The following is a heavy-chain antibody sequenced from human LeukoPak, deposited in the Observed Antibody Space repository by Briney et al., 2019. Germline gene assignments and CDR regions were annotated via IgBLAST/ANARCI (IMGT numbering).Heavy chain of an antibody. CDR3: ARRYCSSTSCSRSNWFDP. D-gene: IGHD2-2*01. CDR1: GYTFTSYG. CDR2: ISAYNGNT. J-gene: IGHJ5*02. V-gene: IGHV1-18*01. Sequence: ASVKVSCKASGYTFTSYGISWVRQAPGQGLEWMGWISAYNGNTNYAQKLQGRVTMTTDTSTSTAYMELRSLRSDDTAVYYCARRYCSSTSCSRSNWFDPWGQGTLVTVSS.